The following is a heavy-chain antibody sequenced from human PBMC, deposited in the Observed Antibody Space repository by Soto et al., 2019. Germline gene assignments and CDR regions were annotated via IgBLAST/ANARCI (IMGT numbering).Heavy chain of an antibody. CDR2: FTTSGGTA. V-gene: IGHV3-23*01. CDR1: GFSFSSYA. CDR3: AKDRLAGNFDY. J-gene: IGHJ4*02. Sequence: PGGSLRLSCVASGFSFSSYAMSWVRQAPGKGLEWVSGFTTSGGTAHYADSVKGRFTVSRDISSNTLYLQMDGLTAEDTAVYYCAKDRLAGNFDYWGQGTQVTVSS.